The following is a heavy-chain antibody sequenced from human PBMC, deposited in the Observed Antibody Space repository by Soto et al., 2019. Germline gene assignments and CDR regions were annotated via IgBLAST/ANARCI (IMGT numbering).Heavy chain of an antibody. D-gene: IGHD5-18*01. J-gene: IGHJ4*02. CDR3: ARGGADTAMAHDH. CDR2: INIDGSIT. V-gene: IGHV3-74*01. CDR1: GFTFSRYW. Sequence: EVQLVESGGGLVQPGGSLRLSCVASGFTFSRYWMHWVRQAPGKGLVWVSRINIDGSITNYADSVKGRFTMSRDSAKNTLYLQMNSLRVEDTAVYHCARGGADTAMAHDHWGQGTLVTVSS.